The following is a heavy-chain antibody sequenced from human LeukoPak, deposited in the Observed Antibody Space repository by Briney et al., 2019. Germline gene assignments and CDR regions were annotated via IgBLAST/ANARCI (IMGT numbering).Heavy chain of an antibody. CDR2: FDPEDGET. CDR1: GYTLTELS. D-gene: IGHD6-19*01. V-gene: IGHV1-24*01. J-gene: IGHJ4*02. Sequence: ASVRVSCKVSGYTLTELSMHWVRQAPGKGLEWMGGFDPEDGETIYAQKFQGRVTMTEDTSTDTAYMELRSLRSDDTAVYYCARGGRAGSGWSHVDYWGQGTLVTVSS. CDR3: ARGGRAGSGWSHVDY.